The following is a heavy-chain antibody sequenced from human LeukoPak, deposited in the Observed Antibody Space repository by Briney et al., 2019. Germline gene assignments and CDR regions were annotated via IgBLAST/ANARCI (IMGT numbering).Heavy chain of an antibody. J-gene: IGHJ5*02. CDR3: ARVGFGDYWFDP. CDR1: GGSISSYY. D-gene: IGHD4-17*01. CDR2: IYYSGST. V-gene: IGHV4-59*01. Sequence: SEALSLTCTASGGSISSYYWSWIRQPPGKGLEWIGYIYYSGSTNYNPSLKSRVTISVDTSKNQFSLKLSSVTAADTAVYYCARVGFGDYWFDPWGQGTLVTVSS.